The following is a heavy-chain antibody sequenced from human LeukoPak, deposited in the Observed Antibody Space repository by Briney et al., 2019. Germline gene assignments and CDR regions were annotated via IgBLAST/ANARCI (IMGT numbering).Heavy chain of an antibody. CDR1: GGSISSYY. CDR2: IYYSGST. D-gene: IGHD2-15*01. J-gene: IGHJ6*02. V-gene: IGHV4-59*01. CDR3: ARDSGVGFSYYYYYGMDV. Sequence: SETLSLTCTVSGGSISSYYWSWIRQPPGKGLEWIGYIYYSGSTNYNPSLKSRVTIAVDTSKNQFSLKLSSVTAADTAVYYCARDSGVGFSYYYYYGMDVWGQGTTVTVSS.